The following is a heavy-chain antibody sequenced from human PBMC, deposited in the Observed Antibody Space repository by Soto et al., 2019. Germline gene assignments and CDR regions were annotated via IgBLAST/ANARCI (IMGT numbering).Heavy chain of an antibody. Sequence: GGSLRLSCAASGFTFSEYAMTWVRQAPGKGLEWVSAIGGAGSNIYYADSVKGRFTISRDNAKNSLYLQMNSLRAEDTAVYYCATKGFDPWGQGTLVTVSS. V-gene: IGHV3-21*01. CDR1: GFTFSEYA. CDR3: ATKGFDP. J-gene: IGHJ5*02. CDR2: IGGAGSNI.